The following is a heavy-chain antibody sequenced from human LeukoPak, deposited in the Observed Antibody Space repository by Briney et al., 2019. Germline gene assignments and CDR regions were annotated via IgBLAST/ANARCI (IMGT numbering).Heavy chain of an antibody. CDR2: ISSSSSYI. J-gene: IGHJ5*02. Sequence: GGSLRLSCAASGFTFSSYSMNWVRQAPGKGLEWVPSISSSSSYIYYADSVKGRFTISRDNAKNSLYLQMNSLRAEDTAVYYCARGTGYSSSYWFDPWGQGTLVTVSS. CDR1: GFTFSSYS. V-gene: IGHV3-21*01. D-gene: IGHD6-13*01. CDR3: ARGTGYSSSYWFDP.